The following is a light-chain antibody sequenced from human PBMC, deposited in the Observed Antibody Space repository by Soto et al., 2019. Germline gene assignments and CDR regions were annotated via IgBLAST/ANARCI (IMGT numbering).Light chain of an antibody. CDR1: SSNIGNNY. J-gene: IGLJ3*02. V-gene: IGLV1-51*01. CDR2: DNN. CDR3: GTWDNSLRAGV. Sequence: QSVLTQPPSVSAAPGQKVTISCSGSSSNIGNNYVSWYQQLPGTAPKLLIYDNNERPSGIPDRFSGSKSGTSATLGITGLQTGDEADYYCGTWDNSLRAGVFGGGTKLTVL.